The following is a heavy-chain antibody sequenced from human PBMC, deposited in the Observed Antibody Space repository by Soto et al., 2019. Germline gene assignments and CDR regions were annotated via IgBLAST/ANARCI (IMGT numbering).Heavy chain of an antibody. V-gene: IGHV2-70*01. Sequence: SGPTLVNPTQTLTLTCTFSGFSLSTSGMCVSWIRQPPGKALEWLALIDWDDDKYYSRSLKTRLTISKDTSKNQVVLTMTNMDPVDTAMYYCARTTTAPYYYYGMDVWGQGTTVTVSS. CDR1: GFSLSTSGMC. CDR2: IDWDDDK. CDR3: ARTTTAPYYYYGMDV. D-gene: IGHD1-26*01. J-gene: IGHJ6*02.